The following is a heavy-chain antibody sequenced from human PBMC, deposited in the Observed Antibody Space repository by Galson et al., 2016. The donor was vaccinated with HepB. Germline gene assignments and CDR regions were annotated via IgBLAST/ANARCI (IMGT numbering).Heavy chain of an antibody. Sequence: QSGAEVKKPGESLKISCEVSGYYFTSYWIAWVRQLPGKGLELMGIIYPGDSHVRYSPPFQGQVTISADKSINTAYLQWSGLKASDTAMYYCARRWGSSWTPLRNYFGMDVWGQGTTVTVSS. D-gene: IGHD6-13*01. CDR1: GYYFTSYW. CDR2: IYPGDSHV. J-gene: IGHJ6*02. V-gene: IGHV5-51*01. CDR3: ARRWGSSWTPLRNYFGMDV.